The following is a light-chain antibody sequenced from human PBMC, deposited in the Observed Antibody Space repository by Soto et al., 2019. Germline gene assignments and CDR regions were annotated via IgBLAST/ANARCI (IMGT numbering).Light chain of an antibody. CDR3: LSYDSSLSGSV. V-gene: IGLV1-40*01. J-gene: IGLJ2*01. CDR1: TSNIGAGFD. Sequence: QSVLKQPPSVSGAPGQRISISCTGSTSNIGAGFDVFWYQHFPGTAPKLLIHGDTIRPSGVPDRFSGSKSGTSASLAITGLQAEDEADYYCLSYDSSLSGSVFGGG. CDR2: GDT.